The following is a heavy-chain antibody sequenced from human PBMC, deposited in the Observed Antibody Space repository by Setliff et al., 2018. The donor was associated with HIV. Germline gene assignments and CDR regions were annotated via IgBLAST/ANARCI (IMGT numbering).Heavy chain of an antibody. Sequence: SVKVSCKASGGTFTSYVISWVRQAPGQGLEWMGGIIPILGIASYSQKFQGRATITADKSTSTAYMELSSLRSEDTAVYYCARDSSYCGGDCRYGMDVWGQGTTVTVSS. CDR1: GGTFTSYV. CDR3: ARDSSYCGGDCRYGMDV. CDR2: IIPILGIA. V-gene: IGHV1-69*10. J-gene: IGHJ6*02. D-gene: IGHD2-21*02.